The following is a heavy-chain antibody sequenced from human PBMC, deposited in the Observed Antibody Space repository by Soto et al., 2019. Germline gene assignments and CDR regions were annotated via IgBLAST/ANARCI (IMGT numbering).Heavy chain of an antibody. CDR2: ISYDGSNK. CDR3: ALSGLVY. V-gene: IGHV3-30*03. Sequence: PGGSLRLSCAASGFTFSSYGMHWVRQAPGKGLEWVAVISYDGSNKYYADSVKGRFTISRDNSKNTLYLQMNSLRAEDTAVYYCALSGLVYWGQGTLVTVSS. J-gene: IGHJ4*02. CDR1: GFTFSSYG. D-gene: IGHD2-8*02.